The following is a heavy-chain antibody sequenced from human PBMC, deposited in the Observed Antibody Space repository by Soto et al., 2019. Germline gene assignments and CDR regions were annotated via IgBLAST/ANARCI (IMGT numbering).Heavy chain of an antibody. CDR1: GFSLSTSGMC. CDR3: ARTYSSGWYVGTSFDY. D-gene: IGHD6-19*01. V-gene: IGHV2-70*01. Sequence: SGPTLVNPTQTLTLTCTFSGFSLSTSGMCVSWIRQPPGKALEWLALIDWDDDKYYSTSLKTRLTISKDTSKNQVVLTMTNMDPVDTATYCCARTYSSGWYVGTSFDYWGQGTLVTVSS. J-gene: IGHJ4*02. CDR2: IDWDDDK.